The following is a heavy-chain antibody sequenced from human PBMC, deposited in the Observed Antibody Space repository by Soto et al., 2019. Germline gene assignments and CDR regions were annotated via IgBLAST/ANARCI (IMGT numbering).Heavy chain of an antibody. Sequence: SETLFLTCTVSGHSISSGFYYWGWIRHPPGKRLEWIGSIYHSGSTYYSPSLKSRVTISVDTSKNRLSLKLTSVTAADTAMYYCTRYGYSASARFFDYWGQGSLVT. CDR1: GHSISSGFYY. V-gene: IGHV4-38-2*02. D-gene: IGHD5-12*01. J-gene: IGHJ4*02. CDR2: IYHSGST. CDR3: TRYGYSASARFFDY.